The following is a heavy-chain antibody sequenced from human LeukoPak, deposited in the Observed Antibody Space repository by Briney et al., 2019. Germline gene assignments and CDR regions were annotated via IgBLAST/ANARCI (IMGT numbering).Heavy chain of an antibody. D-gene: IGHD5-18*01. CDR3: AKDGGYSYGYFDY. Sequence: GWSLRLSCAASGFTFSSYAMSWVRQAPGKGLEWVSAISGSGGSTYYADSVKGRFTISRDNSKNTLYLQMNSLRAEDTAVYYCAKDGGYSYGYFDYWGQGTLVTVSS. CDR2: ISGSGGST. J-gene: IGHJ4*02. V-gene: IGHV3-23*01. CDR1: GFTFSSYA.